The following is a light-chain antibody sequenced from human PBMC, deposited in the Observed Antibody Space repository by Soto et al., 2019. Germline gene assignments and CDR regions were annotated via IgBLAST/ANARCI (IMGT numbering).Light chain of an antibody. J-gene: IGLJ1*01. V-gene: IGLV2-11*01. CDR3: CSYAVTFYV. CDR1: SSDVGGYNY. Sequence: QSALTQPRSVSGSPGQSVTISCTGTSSDVGGYNYVSWYQQHPGKAPKFMIYDVSKRPSGVPDRFSGSKSGNTASLTISGHQAEDEADYYCCSYAVTFYVFGTGSKVTVL. CDR2: DVS.